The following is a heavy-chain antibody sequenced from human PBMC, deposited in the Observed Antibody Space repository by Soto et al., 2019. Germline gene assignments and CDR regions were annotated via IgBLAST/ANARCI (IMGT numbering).Heavy chain of an antibody. V-gene: IGHV1-18*01. J-gene: IGHJ3*02. Sequence: QVQLVQSGAEVKKPGASVKVSCKASGYTFTSYGISWVRQAPGQGLEWMGWISAYNGNTNYAQKLQGRGTMTTDTSTSTAYKELRSLRSDDTAVYYCARRAPYSSGWYDVDIWGQGTMVTVSS. CDR3: ARRAPYSSGWYDVDI. CDR2: ISAYNGNT. D-gene: IGHD6-19*01. CDR1: GYTFTSYG.